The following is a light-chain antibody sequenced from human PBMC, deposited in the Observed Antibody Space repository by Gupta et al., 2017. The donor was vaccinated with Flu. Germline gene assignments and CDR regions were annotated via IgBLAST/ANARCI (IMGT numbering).Light chain of an antibody. CDR3: MQGTHWPWT. CDR1: QSLVYSAGTTY. J-gene: IGKJ1*01. CDR2: NVS. Sequence: DVVMTQSPLSLPVTLGQPASISCRSSQSLVYSAGTTYLSWFQQRPGQSPRRLIYNVSYRDSGVPNRFSGSGSGTDFTLKISRVEAEDVGVYYCMQGTHWPWTFGQGTKVEI. V-gene: IGKV2-30*01.